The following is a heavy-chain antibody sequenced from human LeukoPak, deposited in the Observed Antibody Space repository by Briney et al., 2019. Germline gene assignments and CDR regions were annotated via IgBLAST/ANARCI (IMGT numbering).Heavy chain of an antibody. V-gene: IGHV1-2*06. CDR1: GYTFTGYY. CDR3: ARVGITIFGVVTHYYYYYGMDV. Sequence: VASVKVSCKASGYTFTGYYMHWVRQAPGQGLEWMGRINPNSGGTNYAQKFQGRVTMTRDTSISTAYMELGRLRSDDTAVYYCARVGITIFGVVTHYYYYYGMDVWGQGTTVTVSS. J-gene: IGHJ6*02. CDR2: INPNSGGT. D-gene: IGHD3-3*01.